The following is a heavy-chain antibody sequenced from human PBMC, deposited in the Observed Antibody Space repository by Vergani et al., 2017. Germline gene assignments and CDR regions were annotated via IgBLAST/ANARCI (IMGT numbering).Heavy chain of an antibody. D-gene: IGHD2-15*01. V-gene: IGHV1-69*04. Sequence: QVQLVQSGAEVKKPGSSVKVSCKASGGTFSSYAISWVRQAPGQGLEWMGRIIPILGIANCAQKLQGRVTMTTDTSTSTAYMELRSLRSDDTAVYYWAREGNIVVVVAATPAYYYYGMDVWGQGTTVTVSS. CDR2: IIPILGIA. CDR1: GGTFSSYA. CDR3: AREGNIVVVVAATPAYYYYGMDV. J-gene: IGHJ6*02.